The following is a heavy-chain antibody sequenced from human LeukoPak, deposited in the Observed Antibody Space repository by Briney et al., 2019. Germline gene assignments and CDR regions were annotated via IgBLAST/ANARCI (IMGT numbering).Heavy chain of an antibody. J-gene: IGHJ4*02. D-gene: IGHD3-22*01. CDR1: GFTFSAFW. CDR3: ARGLVHDTSGYYSDY. CDR2: INSDDSRT. V-gene: IGHV3-74*01. Sequence: HSGGSLRLSRAASGFTFSAFWMHWVRQAPGKGLVWVSRINSDDSRTTYADSVKGRFTISRDNAKNTLYLQMNSLRAEDTAVYYCARGLVHDTSGYYSDYWGQGTLVTVSS.